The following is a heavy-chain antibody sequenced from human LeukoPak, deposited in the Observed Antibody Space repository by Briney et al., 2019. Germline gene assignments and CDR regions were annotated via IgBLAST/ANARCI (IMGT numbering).Heavy chain of an antibody. CDR3: ARRAGAYSHPYDY. J-gene: IGHJ4*02. CDR1: GFTFSAYA. Sequence: GGSLRLSCAASGFTFSAYALHWVRQAPGKGLEWVAVVSNEAENTRHYVDSVKGRFTISRDNSKNTLYLQMNSLRAEDTAVYYCARRAGAYSHPYDYWGQGTLVTVSS. CDR2: VSNEAENTR. V-gene: IGHV3-30*14. D-gene: IGHD4/OR15-4a*01.